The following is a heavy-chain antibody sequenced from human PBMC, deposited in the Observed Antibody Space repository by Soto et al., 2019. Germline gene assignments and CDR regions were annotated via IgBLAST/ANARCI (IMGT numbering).Heavy chain of an antibody. CDR3: ARDGYCSSTSCSDGMDV. CDR2: ISAYNGNT. Sequence: GASVKVSCKASGYTFTSYGISWVRQAPGQVLEWMGWISAYNGNTNYAQKLQGRVTMTTDTSTSTAYMELRSLRSDDTAVYYCARDGYCSSTSCSDGMDVWGQGTTVTVSS. V-gene: IGHV1-18*01. CDR1: GYTFTSYG. J-gene: IGHJ6*02. D-gene: IGHD2-2*03.